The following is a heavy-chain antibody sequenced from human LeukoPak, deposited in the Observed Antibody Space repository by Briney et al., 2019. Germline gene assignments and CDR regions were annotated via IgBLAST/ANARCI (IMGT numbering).Heavy chain of an antibody. Sequence: SETLSLTCTVSGGSISPYYWSWIRQSPGKGLEWIGYIYHSGKTYYNPSLKSRITISVDTSKNQFSLKVTSVTAADTAVYYCARDWGVTGRPGYMDVWGKGTTVTVSS. V-gene: IGHV4-59*01. CDR2: IYHSGKT. CDR3: ARDWGVTGRPGYMDV. D-gene: IGHD6-6*01. J-gene: IGHJ6*03. CDR1: GGSISPYY.